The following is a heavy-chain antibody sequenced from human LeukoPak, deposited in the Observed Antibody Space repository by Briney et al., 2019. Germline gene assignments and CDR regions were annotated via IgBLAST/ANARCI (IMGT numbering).Heavy chain of an antibody. V-gene: IGHV3-48*01. D-gene: IGHD3-10*01. CDR1: GFTFSSYS. Sequence: GGSLRLSCAASGFTFSSYSMNWVRQAPGKGLEWVSYISSSSSTIYYADSVKGRFTISRDSAKNSLYLKMNSLRAENTAVYYCVRVPYPGYYGSGRGYWGQGTLVAVSS. CDR3: VRVPYPGYYGSGRGY. J-gene: IGHJ4*02. CDR2: ISSSSSTI.